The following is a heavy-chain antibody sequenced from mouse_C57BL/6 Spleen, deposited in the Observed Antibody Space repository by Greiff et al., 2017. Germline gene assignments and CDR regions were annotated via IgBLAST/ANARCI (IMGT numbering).Heavy chain of an antibody. CDR2: IYPSDSET. CDR3: AREGDYGRGYYAMDY. V-gene: IGHV1-61*01. D-gene: IGHD1-1*01. CDR1: GYTFTSYW. Sequence: QVQLKQPGAELVRPGSSVKLSCKASGYTFTSYWMDWVKQRPGQGLEWIGNIYPSDSETHYNQKFKDKATLTVDKSSSTAYMQLSSLTSEDSAVYYCAREGDYGRGYYAMDYWGQGTSVTVSS. J-gene: IGHJ4*01.